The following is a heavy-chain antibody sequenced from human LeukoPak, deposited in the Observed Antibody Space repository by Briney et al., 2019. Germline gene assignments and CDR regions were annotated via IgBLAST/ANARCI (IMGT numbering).Heavy chain of an antibody. D-gene: IGHD1-26*01. CDR3: TRSRWYSGSYSFDY. Sequence: PGGSLRLSCAASGFAVSSNYMSWVRQAPGKGLEWVSVIYSGGSTYYADSVKGRFTISRDNSKNTLYLQMNGLKTEDTAVYYCTRSRWYSGSYSFDYWGQGTLVTVSS. CDR2: IYSGGST. V-gene: IGHV3-66*01. J-gene: IGHJ4*02. CDR1: GFAVSSNY.